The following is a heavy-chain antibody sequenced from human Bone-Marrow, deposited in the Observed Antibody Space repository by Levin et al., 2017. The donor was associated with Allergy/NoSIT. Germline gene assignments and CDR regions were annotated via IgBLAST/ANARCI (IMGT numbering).Heavy chain of an antibody. Sequence: PTGGSLRLSCAASGFTFDNYGMSWVRQVPGKGLEWVSGINWNGGSTAYADSVKGRFTISRDNAKKSLYLQMNSLRAEDTALYYCARDISAAPAGTFYWYFDLWGRGTLVTVSS. D-gene: IGHD6-13*01. V-gene: IGHV3-20*04. CDR2: INWNGGST. J-gene: IGHJ2*01. CDR3: ARDISAAPAGTFYWYFDL. CDR1: GFTFDNYG.